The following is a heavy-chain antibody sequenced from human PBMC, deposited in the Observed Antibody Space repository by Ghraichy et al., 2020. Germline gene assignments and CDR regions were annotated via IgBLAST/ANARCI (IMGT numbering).Heavy chain of an antibody. D-gene: IGHD3-22*01. CDR3: AKVYYDSSGYYYEPFDY. V-gene: IGHV3-23*01. CDR2: ISGSGGST. Sequence: GGSLRLSCAASGFTFSSYAMSWVRQAPGKGLEWVSAISGSGGSTYYADSVKGRFTISRDNSKNTLYLQMNSLRAEDTAVYYCAKVYYDSSGYYYEPFDYWGQGTLVTVSS. J-gene: IGHJ4*02. CDR1: GFTFSSYA.